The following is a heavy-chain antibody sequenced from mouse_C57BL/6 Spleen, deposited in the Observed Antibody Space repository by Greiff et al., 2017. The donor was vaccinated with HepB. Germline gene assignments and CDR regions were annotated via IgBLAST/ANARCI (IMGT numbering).Heavy chain of an antibody. Sequence: QVQLQQSGAELAKPGASVKLSCKASGYTFTSYWMHWVKQRPGQGLEWIGYINPSSGYTKYNQKFKDKATLTADNSSRTAYMQRSSLPDEDSAVYYGARSGGYGPLYAMDYWGQGTSVTVSS. V-gene: IGHV1-7*01. CDR1: GYTFTSYW. CDR3: ARSGGYGPLYAMDY. J-gene: IGHJ4*01. D-gene: IGHD2-2*01. CDR2: INPSSGYT.